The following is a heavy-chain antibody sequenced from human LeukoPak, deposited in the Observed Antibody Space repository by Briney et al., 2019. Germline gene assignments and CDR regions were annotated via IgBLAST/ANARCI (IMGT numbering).Heavy chain of an antibody. V-gene: IGHV4-39*07. CDR1: GGSVSSSSYY. D-gene: IGHD3-22*01. CDR3: AREGGGAPYDSSGYYYYY. CDR2: LYYSGST. Sequence: SETLSLTCTVSGGSVSSSSYYWGWIRQPPGKGLEWIGSLYYSGSTYYNPSLKSRVTISVDTSKNQFSLKLSSETAADTAVYYCAREGGGAPYDSSGYYYYYWGQGTLVTVSS. J-gene: IGHJ4*02.